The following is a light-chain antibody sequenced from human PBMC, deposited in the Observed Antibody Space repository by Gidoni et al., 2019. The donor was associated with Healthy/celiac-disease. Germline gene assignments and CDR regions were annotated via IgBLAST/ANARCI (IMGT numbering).Light chain of an antibody. CDR2: DAS. CDR3: QQSLT. J-gene: IGKJ4*01. Sequence: EIVLTQSPATLSLSPGERATLSCSASQSVSSYLAWYQQKPGQAPRLLIYDASNRATGIPARFSGSGSGTDFTLTISSLEPEDFAVYYCQQSLTFGGGTKVEIK. V-gene: IGKV3-11*01. CDR1: QSVSSY.